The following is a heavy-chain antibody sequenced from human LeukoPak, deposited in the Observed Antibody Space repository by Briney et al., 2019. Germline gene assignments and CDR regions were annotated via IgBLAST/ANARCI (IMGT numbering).Heavy chain of an antibody. Sequence: SVKVSCKASGGTFSSYAISWVRQAPGQGLEWMGGIIPIFGTANYAQKFQGRVTITADESTSTAYMELSSLRSEDTAVYYCARLPYGSGRDDYWGQGTLATVSS. D-gene: IGHD3-10*01. J-gene: IGHJ4*02. CDR2: IIPIFGTA. CDR1: GGTFSSYA. V-gene: IGHV1-69*13. CDR3: ARLPYGSGRDDY.